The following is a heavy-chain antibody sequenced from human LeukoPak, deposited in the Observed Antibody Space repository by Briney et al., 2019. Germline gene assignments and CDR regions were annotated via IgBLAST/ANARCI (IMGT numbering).Heavy chain of an antibody. CDR1: GFTFSSYE. J-gene: IGHJ2*01. CDR3: AREGVAGTPWWFFDL. Sequence: GGSLRLSCAASGFTFSSYEMNWVRQAPGKGLEWVSYISFSGSTIYYADSVKGRFTISRDNAKNSLYVQMNSLRAEDTAVYYCAREGVAGTPWWFFDLWGRGTLVTVSS. D-gene: IGHD6-19*01. V-gene: IGHV3-48*03. CDR2: ISFSGSTI.